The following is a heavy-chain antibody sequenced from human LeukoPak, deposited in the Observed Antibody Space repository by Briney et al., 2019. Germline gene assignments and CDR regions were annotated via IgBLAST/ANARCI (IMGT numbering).Heavy chain of an antibody. CDR2: ISYDGSNK. D-gene: IGHD6-19*01. CDR3: AKDRGSGWGDFDY. V-gene: IGHV3-30*04. J-gene: IGHJ4*02. Sequence: GGSLRLSCAASGFTFSSYAMHWVRQAPGKGLEWVAVISYDGSNKYYADSVKGRFTISRDNSKNTLYLQMNSLRAEDTAVYYCAKDRGSGWGDFDYWGQGTLVTVSS. CDR1: GFTFSSYA.